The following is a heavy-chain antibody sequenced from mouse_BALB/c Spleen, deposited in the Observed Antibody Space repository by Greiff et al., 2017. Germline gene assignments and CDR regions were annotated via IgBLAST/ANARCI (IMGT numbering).Heavy chain of an antibody. CDR2: ISTYYGDA. Sequence: QVQLQESGAELVRPGASVKISCKGSGYTFTDYAMHWVKQSHAKSLEWIGVISTYYGDASYNQKFKGKATMTVDKSSSTAYMELARLTSEDSAIYYCAGVRITTGYYAMDYWGQGTSVTVSA. CDR1: GYTFTDYA. CDR3: AGVRITTGYYAMDY. V-gene: IGHV1S137*01. J-gene: IGHJ4*01. D-gene: IGHD2-4*01.